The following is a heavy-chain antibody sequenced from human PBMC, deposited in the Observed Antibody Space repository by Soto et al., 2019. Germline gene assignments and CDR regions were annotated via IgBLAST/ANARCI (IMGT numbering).Heavy chain of an antibody. V-gene: IGHV5-10-1*01. CDR1: GYTFTTYW. J-gene: IGHJ4*02. Sequence: HGESLKISCKGSGYTFTTYWISWVRQMPGKGLEWMGRIDPSDSYTNYSPSFQGHVTISADKSISTAYLQLTSLQASDTAMYYCAISSGSVDYWGQGTLVTVSS. CDR3: AISSGSVDY. D-gene: IGHD3-10*01. CDR2: IDPSDSYT.